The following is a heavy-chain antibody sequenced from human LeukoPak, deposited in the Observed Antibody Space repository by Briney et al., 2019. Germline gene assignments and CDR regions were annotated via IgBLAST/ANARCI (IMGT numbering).Heavy chain of an antibody. CDR1: GGTFSSYA. V-gene: IGHV1-69*13. D-gene: IGHD4-11*01. CDR3: AREYSDYSNYRDWYYYYYMDV. Sequence: ASVKVSCKASGGTFSSYAISWVRQAPGQGLEWMGGIIPIFGTANYAQKFQGRVTITADESTSTAYMELSSLRSEDTAVYYCAREYSDYSNYRDWYYYYYMDVWGKGTTVTVSS. J-gene: IGHJ6*03. CDR2: IIPIFGTA.